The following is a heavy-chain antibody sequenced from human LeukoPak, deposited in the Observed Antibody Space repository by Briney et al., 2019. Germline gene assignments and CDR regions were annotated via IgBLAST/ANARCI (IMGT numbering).Heavy chain of an antibody. CDR1: GGSISSYR. J-gene: IGHJ5*01. V-gene: IGHV4-4*07. D-gene: IGHD3-10*01. CDR3: ARDRGLDGSDQLDS. Sequence: PSETLSLTCTVSGGSISSYRWIWIRQPAGKGLEWIGRINSNGDTVYNPSLKSRATMSLDMTNNQFSLKLSSVTAADTAVYYCARDRGLDGSDQLDSWGPGTLVTVSS. CDR2: INSNGDT.